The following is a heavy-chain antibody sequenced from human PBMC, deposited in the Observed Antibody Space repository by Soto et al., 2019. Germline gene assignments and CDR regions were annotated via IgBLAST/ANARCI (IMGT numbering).Heavy chain of an antibody. CDR2: ISAYNGNT. D-gene: IGHD3-22*01. CDR3: ARDLEDSSGYPIDY. CDR1: GYTYTSYC. Sequence: SVEVTCKDSGYTYTSYCISWLRQALGQGLEWMGWISAYNGNTNYAQKLQGRVTMTTDTSTSTAYMELRSLRSDDTAVYYCARDLEDSSGYPIDYWGQGTLVTVTS. J-gene: IGHJ4*02. V-gene: IGHV1-18*01.